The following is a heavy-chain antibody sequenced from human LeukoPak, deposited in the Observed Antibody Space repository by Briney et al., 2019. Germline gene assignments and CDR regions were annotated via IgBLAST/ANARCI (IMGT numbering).Heavy chain of an antibody. D-gene: IGHD2-2*01. CDR1: GGSISSYY. CDR3: ARDRTLGYCSSTSCYPYYYYYGMDV. J-gene: IGHJ6*02. CDR2: IYYSGST. Sequence: PSETLSLTCTVSGGSISSYYWSWIRQPPGKGLEWIGYIYYSGSTNYNPSLRSRVTISVDTSKNQFSLKLSSVTAADTAVYYCARDRTLGYCSSTSCYPYYYYYGMDVWGQGTTVTVSS. V-gene: IGHV4-59*01.